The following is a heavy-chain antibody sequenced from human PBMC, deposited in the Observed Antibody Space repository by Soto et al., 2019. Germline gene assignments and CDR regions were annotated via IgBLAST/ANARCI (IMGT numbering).Heavy chain of an antibody. J-gene: IGHJ4*02. V-gene: IGHV1-18*01. CDR1: GYSFTIYG. CDR3: ARDIVFEESSGNLPGY. D-gene: IGHD3-22*01. CDR2: ISSHNNNT. Sequence: ASVKVSCKASGYSFTIYGFSWVRQAPGQGPEWMGWISSHNNNTKYAQKLQGRVTMTTDTSKSTAYLELRSLRSDDTAVYYCARDIVFEESSGNLPGYWGQGTLVTSPQ.